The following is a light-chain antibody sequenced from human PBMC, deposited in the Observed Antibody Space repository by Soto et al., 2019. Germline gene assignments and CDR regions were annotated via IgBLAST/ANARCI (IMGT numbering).Light chain of an antibody. V-gene: IGKV3D-20*02. CDR3: QQRFNSPIT. Sequence: EIVLTQCPGTLSLSPGERATLSCRASQSVSSSYLAWYQQKPGQAPRLLIYDASNRATGIPARFSGSGSGTDFTLTISRLEPEDFAVYYCQQRFNSPITFGQGTRLEIK. J-gene: IGKJ5*01. CDR2: DAS. CDR1: QSVSSSY.